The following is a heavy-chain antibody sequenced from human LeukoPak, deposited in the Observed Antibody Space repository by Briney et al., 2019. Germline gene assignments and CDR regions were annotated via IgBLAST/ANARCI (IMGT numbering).Heavy chain of an antibody. D-gene: IGHD3-10*01. CDR2: ISSSGTTT. J-gene: IGHJ5*02. CDR1: GFIFSSYS. CDR3: ARETMVRGVLNWFDP. V-gene: IGHV3-48*04. Sequence: GGSLRLSCAASGFIFSSYSMNWVRQAPGKGLEWISYISSSGTTTYYADSVKGRFTISRDNAKNSLYLQMNSLRAEDTAVYYCARETMVRGVLNWFDPWGQGTLVTVSS.